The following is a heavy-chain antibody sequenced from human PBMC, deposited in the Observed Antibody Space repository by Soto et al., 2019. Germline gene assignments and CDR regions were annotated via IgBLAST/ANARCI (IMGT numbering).Heavy chain of an antibody. CDR3: AKDRRAGGNSAFYFDF. D-gene: IGHD3-16*01. Sequence: GGSLRLSCAASGFKFSNYAMSWFRQAPGKGLEWVSLISATGGGTYYADSVKGRFTISRDNSHNTLYLQVHSLTAEDTAVYYCAKDRRAGGNSAFYFDFWGQGAQVTVSS. J-gene: IGHJ4*02. CDR1: GFKFSNYA. CDR2: ISATGGGT. V-gene: IGHV3-23*01.